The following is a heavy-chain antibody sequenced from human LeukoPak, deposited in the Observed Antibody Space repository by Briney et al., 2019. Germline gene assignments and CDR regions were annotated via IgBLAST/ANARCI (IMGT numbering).Heavy chain of an antibody. CDR2: INPNSGGT. V-gene: IGHV1-2*06. CDR1: GYTFTGYY. CDR3: ARDGTPKSGYSYGLPYYYYGMDV. Sequence: ASVKVSCKASGYTFTGYYMHWVRQAPGQGLEWMGRINPNSGGTNYAQKFQGRVTMTRDTSISTAYMELSRLRSDDTAVYYCARDGTPKSGYSYGLPYYYYGMDVWGQGTTVTVSS. J-gene: IGHJ6*02. D-gene: IGHD5-18*01.